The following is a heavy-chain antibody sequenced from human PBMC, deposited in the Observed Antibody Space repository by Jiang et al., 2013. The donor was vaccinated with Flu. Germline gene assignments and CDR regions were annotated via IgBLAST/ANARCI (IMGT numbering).Heavy chain of an antibody. CDR2: ISYSGST. J-gene: IGHJ4*02. CDR1: GGSISSYY. V-gene: IGHV4-59*01. CDR3: ARGGGSFDY. D-gene: IGHD5-12*01. Sequence: PGLVKPSETLSLTCTVSGGSISSYYWSWIRQPPGKGLEWIGYISYSGSTNYNPSLKSRVTISVDTSKNQFSLKLSSVTAADTAVYYCARGGGSFDYWGQGTLVTVSS.